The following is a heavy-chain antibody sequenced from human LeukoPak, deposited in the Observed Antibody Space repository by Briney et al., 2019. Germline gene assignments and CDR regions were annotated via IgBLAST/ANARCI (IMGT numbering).Heavy chain of an antibody. CDR2: INHSGST. Sequence: PSETLSLTCAVYGGSFSGYYWSWIRQPPGKGLEWIGEINHSGSTNYDPSLKSRVTISVDTSKNQFSLKLSSVTAADTAVYYCARSYYGSGIPGYWGQGTLVTVSS. J-gene: IGHJ4*02. CDR3: ARSYYGSGIPGY. CDR1: GGSFSGYY. D-gene: IGHD3-10*01. V-gene: IGHV4-34*01.